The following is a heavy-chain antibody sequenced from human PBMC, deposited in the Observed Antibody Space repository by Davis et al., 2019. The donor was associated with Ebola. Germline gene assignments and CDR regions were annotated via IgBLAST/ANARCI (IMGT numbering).Heavy chain of an antibody. CDR2: IYYSGST. J-gene: IGHJ4*02. CDR3: ARQERGYYYDSSGYYLDY. D-gene: IGHD3-22*01. Sequence: MPSETLSPTCTVSGGSISSSSYYWGWIRQPPGKGLEWIGSIYYSGSTYYNPSLKSRVTISVDTSKNQFSLKLSSVTAADTAVYYCARQERGYYYDSSGYYLDYWGQGTLVTVSS. CDR1: GGSISSSSYY. V-gene: IGHV4-39*01.